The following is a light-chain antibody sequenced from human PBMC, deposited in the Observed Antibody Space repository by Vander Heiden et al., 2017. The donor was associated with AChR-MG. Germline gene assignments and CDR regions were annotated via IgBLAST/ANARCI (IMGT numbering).Light chain of an antibody. CDR3: QQRSNWPRYT. Sequence: EIVLTQSQATLSLYPGARATLSCRASQSVSSYLAWYQQKPGQAPRLLIYDASNRATGIPARFSGSGSGTDFTLTISSLEPEDFAVYYCQQRSNWPRYTFGQGTKLEIK. V-gene: IGKV3-11*01. J-gene: IGKJ2*01. CDR2: DAS. CDR1: QSVSSY.